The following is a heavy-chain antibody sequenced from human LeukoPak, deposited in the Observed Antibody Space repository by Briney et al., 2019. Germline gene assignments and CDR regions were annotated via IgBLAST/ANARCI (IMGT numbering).Heavy chain of an antibody. CDR3: ANSIDFDYGDYYFDY. Sequence: SETLSLTCIVSGASITSGTYYWSWIRQPPGKGLEWIGSIYYSGSTYYNPSLKSRVTISVDTSKNQFSLKLSSVTAADTAVYYCANSIDFDYGDYYFDYWGQGALVTISS. CDR1: GASITSGTYY. D-gene: IGHD4-17*01. J-gene: IGHJ4*02. CDR2: IYYSGST. V-gene: IGHV4-39*01.